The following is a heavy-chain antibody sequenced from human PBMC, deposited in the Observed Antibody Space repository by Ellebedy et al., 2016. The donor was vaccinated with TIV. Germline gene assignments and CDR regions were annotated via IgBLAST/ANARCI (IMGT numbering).Heavy chain of an antibody. CDR2: IKRTTDGGTT. D-gene: IGHD4-23*01. Sequence: PGGSLRLSCAASGLPFSDTWMNWVRQTPGKGLEWVGRIKRTTDGGTTDYAAPVKGRFTISRDDSINTLYLHLNSLKTEDTGVYFCTAERWELYYWGQGTLVTVSS. V-gene: IGHV3-15*01. CDR3: TAERWELYY. J-gene: IGHJ4*02. CDR1: GLPFSDTW.